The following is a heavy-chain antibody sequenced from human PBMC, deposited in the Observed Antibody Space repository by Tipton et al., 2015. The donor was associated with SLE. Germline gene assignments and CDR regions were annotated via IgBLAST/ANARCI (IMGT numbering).Heavy chain of an antibody. CDR1: GWSLREYQ. V-gene: IGHV4-34*09. D-gene: IGHD4-17*01. CDR2: IHYSGST. Sequence: TLSLTCAVYGWSLREYQWSWVRQRPGTGLEWIGYIHYSGSTYYNPSLKSRGTISVDTSKNQFSLNLRSVTAADTAVYYCARERTYGDYFYYYAVDVWGQGTTVTVSS. CDR3: ARERTYGDYFYYYAVDV. J-gene: IGHJ6*02.